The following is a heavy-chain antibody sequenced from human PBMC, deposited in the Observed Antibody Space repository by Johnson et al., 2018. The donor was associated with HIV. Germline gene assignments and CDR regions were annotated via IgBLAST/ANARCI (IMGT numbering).Heavy chain of an antibody. V-gene: IGHV3-64*07. J-gene: IGHJ3*01. CDR1: GFTFSRHP. Sequence: VQLVESGGGVVQPGESLRLSCAPSGFTFSRHPMHWVRQAPGKGLEHVATIASLGDNTYYADSVKGRLTISRDNFKNMLYLQMGSLRPDDTAVYYCARRRDTLNIWQESFDVWGQGTVVTVSS. CDR2: IASLGDNT. CDR3: ARRRDTLNIWQESFDV. D-gene: IGHD5-18*01.